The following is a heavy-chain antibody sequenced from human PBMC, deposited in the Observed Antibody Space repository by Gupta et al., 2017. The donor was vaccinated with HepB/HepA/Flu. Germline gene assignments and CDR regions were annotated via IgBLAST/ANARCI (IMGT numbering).Heavy chain of an antibody. CDR1: GHTFIGYY. CDR2: ISPSSGATNHGT. CDR3: ARGVTSGYYRSQFDY. J-gene: IGHJ4*02. Sequence: QVQLVQSGAEVKKPGASVKVSCKASGHTFIGYYMHWVRRAPGQGLEWMGWISPSSGATNHGTNYAQKFQGRVTMTRDTSISTAYMELNRLTSDDTAVYYCARGVTSGYYRSQFDYWGQGTLVTVSS. V-gene: IGHV1-2*02. D-gene: IGHD3-22*01.